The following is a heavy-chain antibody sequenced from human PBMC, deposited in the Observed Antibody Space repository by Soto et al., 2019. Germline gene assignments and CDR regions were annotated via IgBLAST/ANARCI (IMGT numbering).Heavy chain of an antibody. Sequence: GGSLRLSCAASGFTFSAYYMTSIRQAPGKGLEWVSYISVNGDVTRYSDSVQGRFTVSRDNAKKSLYLQMNSLRVEDTAVYYCARENGHPGHNYAMDVWGQGTTVTVSS. D-gene: IGHD2-8*01. CDR1: GFTFSAYY. CDR2: ISVNGDVT. J-gene: IGHJ6*02. CDR3: ARENGHPGHNYAMDV. V-gene: IGHV3-11*01.